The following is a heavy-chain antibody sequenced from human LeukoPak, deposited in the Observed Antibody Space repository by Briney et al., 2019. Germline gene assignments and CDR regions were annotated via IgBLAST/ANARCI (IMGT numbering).Heavy chain of an antibody. CDR1: GFTFSSYS. V-gene: IGHV3-21*01. CDR2: ITSSSSYI. CDR3: ATPGIAAADPDY. Sequence: GGSLRLSCAASGFTFSSYSMNWVRQAPGKGLEWVSSITSSSSYIYYADSVKGRFTISRDNAKNSLYLQMNSLRAEDTAVYYCATPGIAAADPDYWGQGTLVTVSS. D-gene: IGHD6-13*01. J-gene: IGHJ4*02.